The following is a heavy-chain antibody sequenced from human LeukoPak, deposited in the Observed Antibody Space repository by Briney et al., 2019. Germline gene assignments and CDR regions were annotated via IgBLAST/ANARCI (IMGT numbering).Heavy chain of an antibody. CDR1: DLTLNTYT. CDR2: ISSDGSNE. V-gene: IGHV3-30-3*01. CDR3: ATSRVVVAAVLFDN. Sequence: GGSLRLSCAASDLTLNTYTLHWVRQAPGKGLKWVACISSDGSNENYADSVKGRFTISRDNSRNTLYLQMNSLRDEDTAVFYCATSRVVVAAVLFDNWGQGTLVTVSS. J-gene: IGHJ4*02. D-gene: IGHD2-15*01.